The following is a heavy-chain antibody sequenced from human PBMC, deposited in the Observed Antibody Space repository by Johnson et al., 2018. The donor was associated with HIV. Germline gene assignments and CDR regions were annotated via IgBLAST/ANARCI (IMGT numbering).Heavy chain of an antibody. D-gene: IGHD1-26*01. J-gene: IGHJ3*01. Sequence: VQLVESGGDLVQPGRSLRLSCAASGFTFDDYAMHWVRQAPGKGLEWVSAISGSGGSTYYADSVKGRFTISRDNSKNTLYLQMNSLRAEDTAVYYCAKGSWALWSPWGQGTMVAVSS. V-gene: IGHV3-23*04. CDR3: AKGSWALWSP. CDR2: ISGSGGST. CDR1: GFTFDDYA.